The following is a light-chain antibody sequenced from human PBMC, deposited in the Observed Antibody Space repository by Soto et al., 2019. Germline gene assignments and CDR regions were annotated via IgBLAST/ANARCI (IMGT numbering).Light chain of an antibody. Sequence: ETVLTPSPATLSLSPVQRATLSCRASQSIGIYLAWYQQKPGQAPRLLIYDASTRATGVPARFSGSGSGTEFTLTISSLQSEDFAVYYCQQYNNWPPITFGQGTRLEIK. V-gene: IGKV3-15*01. CDR2: DAS. CDR1: QSIGIY. CDR3: QQYNNWPPIT. J-gene: IGKJ5*01.